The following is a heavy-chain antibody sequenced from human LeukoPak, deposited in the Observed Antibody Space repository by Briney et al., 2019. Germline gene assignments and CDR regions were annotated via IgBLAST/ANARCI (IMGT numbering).Heavy chain of an antibody. Sequence: ASVKVSFTASGGTFSSYAISWVRQAPGQGLEWMGGIILIFGTANYAQKFQGRVTITADESTSTAYMELSSLRSEDTAVYYCARGLTTYYYYGMDVWGQGTTVTVSS. CDR2: IILIFGTA. V-gene: IGHV1-69*13. J-gene: IGHJ6*02. CDR3: ARGLTTYYYYGMDV. CDR1: GGTFSSYA. D-gene: IGHD4-17*01.